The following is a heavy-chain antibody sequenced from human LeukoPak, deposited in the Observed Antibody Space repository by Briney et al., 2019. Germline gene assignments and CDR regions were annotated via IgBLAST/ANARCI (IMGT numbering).Heavy chain of an antibody. CDR2: INHSGST. CDR1: GGSFSGYY. D-gene: IGHD6-13*01. J-gene: IGHJ4*02. Sequence: SETLSLTCAVYGGSFSGYYWSWIRQPPGKGLEWIGEINHSGSTNYNPSLKSRVTISVDTSKNQFSLKLSSVTAADTAVYYCARGRAAAGGSGTNFDYWDQGTLVTVSS. V-gene: IGHV4-34*01. CDR3: ARGRAAAGGSGTNFDY.